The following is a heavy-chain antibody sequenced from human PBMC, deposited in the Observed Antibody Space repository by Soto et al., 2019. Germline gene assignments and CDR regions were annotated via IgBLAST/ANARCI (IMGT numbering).Heavy chain of an antibody. D-gene: IGHD3-22*01. CDR1: VFTFSSYA. CDR3: VQEAGYRSRSYLLDI. V-gene: IGHV3-23*01. Sequence: GGSLRLSCSASVFTFSSYAMSWVRQAPGKGLEWVSAISGSGGSTYYADSVKGRFTISRDNSKNTLYLQMNSLRAEDTAVYYCVQEAGYRSRSYLLDIWADGNVVAVS. CDR2: ISGSGGST. J-gene: IGHJ4*01.